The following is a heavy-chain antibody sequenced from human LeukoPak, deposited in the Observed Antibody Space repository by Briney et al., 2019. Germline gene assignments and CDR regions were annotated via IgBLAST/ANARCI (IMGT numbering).Heavy chain of an antibody. CDR1: GFTFSSYA. Sequence: QAGGFLRLSCAASGFTFSSYAMSWVRQAPGKGLEWVSAISGSGGSTYYADSVKGRFTISRDNSKNTLYLQMNSLRAEDTAVYYCAKLKLVVVVAAASFDYWGQGTLVTVSS. CDR2: ISGSGGST. CDR3: AKLKLVVVVAAASFDY. V-gene: IGHV3-23*01. D-gene: IGHD2-15*01. J-gene: IGHJ4*02.